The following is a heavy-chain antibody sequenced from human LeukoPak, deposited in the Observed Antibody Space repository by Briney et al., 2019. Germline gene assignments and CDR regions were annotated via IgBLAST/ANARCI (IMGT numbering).Heavy chain of an antibody. D-gene: IGHD4-17*01. CDR3: AREKGLRSRPFDV. CDR2: IIPIFGTA. J-gene: IGHJ3*01. Sequence: ASVKVSCKASGVTFSSYAIIWVRQAPGQGLEWMGGIIPIFGTANYAQKFQGRVTITADKSTSTAYMELSSLRSEDTAVYYCAREKGLRSRPFDVWGQGTMVTVSS. CDR1: GVTFSSYA. V-gene: IGHV1-69*06.